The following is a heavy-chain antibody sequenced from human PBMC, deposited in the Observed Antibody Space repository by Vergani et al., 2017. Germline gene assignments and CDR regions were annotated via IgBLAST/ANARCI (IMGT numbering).Heavy chain of an antibody. Sequence: QVQLVESGGGVVQPGRSLRLSCAASGITFSRHGMYWVRQTPGKGLEWVSTISYDGSNKDYADSVKGRFTISRDNSKNTVYLQMDSLRTEDTAMYFCARDLSYSTAWPFFDSRGQGTLVTVSS. CDR2: ISYDGSNK. CDR1: GITFSRHG. J-gene: IGHJ4*02. CDR3: ARDLSYSTAWPFFDS. V-gene: IGHV3-30*03. D-gene: IGHD4-11*01.